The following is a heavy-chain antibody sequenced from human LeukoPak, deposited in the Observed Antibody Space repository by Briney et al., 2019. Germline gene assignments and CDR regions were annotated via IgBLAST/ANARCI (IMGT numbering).Heavy chain of an antibody. J-gene: IGHJ4*02. CDR3: ARAIAVAGFDY. V-gene: IGHV3-48*01. Sequence: PGESLRLSCAASGFTFSSYSMKWVRQAPGKGLEWISYISRSSSTIYYADSVKGRFTISRDNAKNSLYLQMNSLRAEDTAVYYCARAIAVAGFDYWGQGTLVTVSS. D-gene: IGHD6-19*01. CDR2: ISRSSSTI. CDR1: GFTFSSYS.